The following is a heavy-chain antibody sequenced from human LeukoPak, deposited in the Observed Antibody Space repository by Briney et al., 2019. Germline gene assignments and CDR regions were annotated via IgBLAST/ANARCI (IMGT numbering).Heavy chain of an antibody. V-gene: IGHV3-21*01. D-gene: IGHD6-25*01. Sequence: GGSLRLSCAASGFTFSSYSMNWVRQAPGKGLEWVSSISSSSSYIYYADSVKGRFTISRDNAKNSLYLQMNSLRAEDTAVYYCARVGYSSDGFDYWGQGTLVTVSS. CDR2: ISSSSSYI. CDR1: GFTFSSYS. CDR3: ARVGYSSDGFDY. J-gene: IGHJ4*02.